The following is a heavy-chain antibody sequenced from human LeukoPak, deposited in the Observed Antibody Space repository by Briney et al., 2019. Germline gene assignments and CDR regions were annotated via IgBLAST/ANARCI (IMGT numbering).Heavy chain of an antibody. CDR2: ISGSGGST. V-gene: IGHV3-23*01. Sequence: PGGSLRLSCAASGFTFSSYGMHWVRQAPGKGLEWVSAISGSGGSTYYADSVKGRFTISRDNSKNTLYLQMNSLRAEDTAVYYCAKRVSGWYPSRLYYYYGMDVWGQGTTVTVSS. CDR1: GFTFSSYG. D-gene: IGHD6-19*01. J-gene: IGHJ6*02. CDR3: AKRVSGWYPSRLYYYYGMDV.